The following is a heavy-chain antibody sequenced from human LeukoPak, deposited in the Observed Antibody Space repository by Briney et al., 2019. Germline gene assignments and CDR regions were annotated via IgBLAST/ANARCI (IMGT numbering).Heavy chain of an antibody. CDR2: IIPIFGTA. J-gene: IGHJ4*02. D-gene: IGHD2-2*02. V-gene: IGHV1-69*05. CDR1: GGTFSSYA. Sequence: SVKVSCKASGGTFSSYAISWVRQAPGQGLEWMGGIIPIFGTANYAQKFQGRVTITTDESTSTAYMELSSLRSEDTAVYYCAPDCSSTSCYSYWGQGTLVTVSS. CDR3: APDCSSTSCYSY.